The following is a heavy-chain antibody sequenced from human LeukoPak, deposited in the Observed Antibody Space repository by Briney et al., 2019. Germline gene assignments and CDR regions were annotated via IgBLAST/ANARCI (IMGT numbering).Heavy chain of an antibody. D-gene: IGHD3-10*01. CDR1: GYTFTSNY. J-gene: IGHJ4*02. CDR3: ARDLKDDGFGAEGSLDF. V-gene: IGHV1-2*02. CDR2: IDPNNGAT. Sequence: GASVKVSCKALGYTFTSNYVIWVRQAPGQGPEWVGWIDPNNGATYYAQQFQGRVTMTRDTSSTTVYVQLDSLTSDDTAVYYCARDLKDDGFGAEGSLDFWGQGTLVTVSS.